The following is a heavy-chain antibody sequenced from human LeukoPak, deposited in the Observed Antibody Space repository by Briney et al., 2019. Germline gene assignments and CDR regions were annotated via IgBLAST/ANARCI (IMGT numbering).Heavy chain of an antibody. Sequence: SETLSLTCAVYGGSFSGYYWSWIRQPPGKGLEWIGEINHSGSTNYNPSLKGRVTISVDTSKNQFSLKLSSVTAADTAVYYCARSNYYDSSGYYTNWFDPWGLGTLVTVSS. CDR1: GGSFSGYY. D-gene: IGHD3-22*01. CDR2: INHSGST. CDR3: ARSNYYDSSGYYTNWFDP. V-gene: IGHV4-34*01. J-gene: IGHJ5*02.